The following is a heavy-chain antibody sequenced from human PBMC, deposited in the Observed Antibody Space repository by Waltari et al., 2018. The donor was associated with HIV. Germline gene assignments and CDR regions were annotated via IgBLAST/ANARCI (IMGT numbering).Heavy chain of an antibody. CDR1: GDSISRYY. D-gene: IGHD3-10*01. V-gene: IGHV4-4*07. Sequence: QVALQESGPGLVKPSETLSLTCSVSGDSISRYYWSWIRQPAGKGPEWIGRFYPGGSTNYNPSLKSRVTMSADTSNNHFSLMLSSVTAADTAVYYCAREETRWFGDLLAYHFGSWAQGSLVIVSS. CDR3: AREETRWFGDLLAYHFGS. J-gene: IGHJ4*02. CDR2: FYPGGST.